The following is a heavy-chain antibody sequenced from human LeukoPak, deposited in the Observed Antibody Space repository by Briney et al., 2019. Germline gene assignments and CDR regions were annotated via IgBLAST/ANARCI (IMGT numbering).Heavy chain of an antibody. CDR2: INHSGST. J-gene: IGHJ5*02. D-gene: IGHD5-18*01. V-gene: IGHV4-34*01. Sequence: SETLSLTCAVYGGSSSGYYWSWIRQPPGKGLEWIGEINHSGSTNYNPSLKSRVTISVDTSKNQFSLKLSSVTAADTAVYYCARGGRYSYGFDPWGQGTLVTVSS. CDR3: ARGGRYSYGFDP. CDR1: GGSSSGYY.